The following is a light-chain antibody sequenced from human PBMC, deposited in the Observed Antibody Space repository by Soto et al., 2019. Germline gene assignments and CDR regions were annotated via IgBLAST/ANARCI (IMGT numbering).Light chain of an antibody. V-gene: IGLV2-14*01. CDR1: RSDVGGHNS. J-gene: IGLJ3*02. CDR3: SSYTGGATWV. CDR2: GVN. Sequence: QSVLTQPASVSGSPGQSITISCTGTRSDVGGHNSVSWYQQKPGKAPKLLIYGVNDRPSGVSNRFSGSKSGTTASLTISGLQAEDEGDYYCSSYTGGATWVFGGGTKVTVL.